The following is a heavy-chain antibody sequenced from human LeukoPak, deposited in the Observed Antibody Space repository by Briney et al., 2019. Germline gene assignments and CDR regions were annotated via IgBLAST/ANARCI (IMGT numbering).Heavy chain of an antibody. CDR1: GGSFSGYY. D-gene: IGHD3-10*01. J-gene: IGHJ3*01. CDR2: INHSGST. CDR3: ARSPRGSGSSTLLGVAFDL. V-gene: IGHV4-34*01. Sequence: SETLSLTCAVYGGSFSGYYWTWIRQPPGKGLEWIGEINHSGSTNYNPSLKSRVTISVDTSKNQFSLKLTSVTAADTAVYYCARSPRGSGSSTLLGVAFDLWGQGTMVTVSS.